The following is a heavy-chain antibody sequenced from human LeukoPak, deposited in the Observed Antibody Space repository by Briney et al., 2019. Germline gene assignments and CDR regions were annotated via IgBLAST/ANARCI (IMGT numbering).Heavy chain of an antibody. J-gene: IGHJ4*02. D-gene: IGHD5-24*01. CDR1: GFTVSSNY. CDR2: IYSGGST. V-gene: IGHV3-66*04. CDR3: ARRGDGYTFDY. Sequence: GGSLRLSCAASGFTVSSNYMSWVRQAPGKGLEWVSVIYSGGSTYYADSVKGRFTISRDNSKNTLYLQMNSLRAEDTAVYYCARRGDGYTFDYWGQGTLVTVSS.